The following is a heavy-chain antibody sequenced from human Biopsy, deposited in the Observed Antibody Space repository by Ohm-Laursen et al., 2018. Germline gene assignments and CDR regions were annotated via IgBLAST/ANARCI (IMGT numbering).Heavy chain of an antibody. V-gene: IGHV1-69*06. Sequence: SSVKVSCKASGVTFDTYAFGWVRQAPGQGLDWMGGRIPYFNTIYYARNFQDRAVITADRSARTTDMQLSGLRPDDTAVYYCVGGQRGPPIGVTVPGDAFDLWGPGTMVTVSP. J-gene: IGHJ3*01. CDR1: GVTFDTYA. CDR2: RIPYFNTI. D-gene: IGHD2/OR15-2a*01. CDR3: VGGQRGPPIGVTVPGDAFDL.